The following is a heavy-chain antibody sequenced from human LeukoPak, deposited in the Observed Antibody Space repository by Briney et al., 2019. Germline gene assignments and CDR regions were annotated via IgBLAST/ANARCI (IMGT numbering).Heavy chain of an antibody. D-gene: IGHD6-19*01. CDR2: ISGAAFTT. J-gene: IGHJ3*02. CDR3: AKERTVAVAGATVAFDI. Sequence: GGSLRLSCAASGFTFRNYALAWIRQAPGKGLEWISTISGAAFTTYYADSVKGRFTVSRDYSKNTLYLQMNTLRAEDTAVYYCAKERTVAVAGATVAFDIWGQGTMVTVSS. CDR1: GFTFRNYA. V-gene: IGHV3-23*01.